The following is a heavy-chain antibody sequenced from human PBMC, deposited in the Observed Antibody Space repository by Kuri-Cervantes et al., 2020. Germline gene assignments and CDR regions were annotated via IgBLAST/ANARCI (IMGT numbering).Heavy chain of an antibody. CDR3: ATGGYCSGGSCYGNYYYYYGMDV. CDR2: MNPNSGNT. V-gene: IGHV1-8*01. D-gene: IGHD2-15*01. CDR1: GYTFTSYD. Sequence: ASVKVSCKASGYTFTSYDINWVRQATGHGLEWMGWMNPNSGNTGYAQKFQGRVTMTRNTSISTAYMELSSLRSEDTAVYYCATGGYCSGGSCYGNYYYYYGMDVWGQGTTVTVSS. J-gene: IGHJ6*02.